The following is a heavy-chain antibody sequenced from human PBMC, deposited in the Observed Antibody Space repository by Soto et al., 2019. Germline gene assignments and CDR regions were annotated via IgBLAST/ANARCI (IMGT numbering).Heavy chain of an antibody. D-gene: IGHD1-26*01. V-gene: IGHV4-59*01. J-gene: IGHJ4*02. CDR1: GGSISSYY. Sequence: KTSETLSLTCTVSGGSISSYYWSWIRQPPGKGLEWIGYIYYSGSTNYNPSLKSRVTISVDTSKNQFSLKLSSVTAADTAVYYCARGKEGGSYRGAFDYWGQGTLVTVSS. CDR3: ARGKEGGSYRGAFDY. CDR2: IYYSGST.